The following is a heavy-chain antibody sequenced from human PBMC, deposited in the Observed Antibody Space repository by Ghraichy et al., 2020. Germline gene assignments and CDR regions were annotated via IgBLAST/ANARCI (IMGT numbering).Heavy chain of an antibody. D-gene: IGHD6-6*01. V-gene: IGHV3-30*18. CDR2: ISYDGSNK. CDR3: AKEGVGSSSAPAGGNDY. Sequence: GESLNISCAASGFTFSSYGMHWVRQAPGKGLEWVAVISYDGSNKYYADSVKGRFTISRDNSKNTLYLQMNSLRAEDTAVYYCAKEGVGSSSAPAGGNDYWGQGTLVTVSS. CDR1: GFTFSSYG. J-gene: IGHJ4*02.